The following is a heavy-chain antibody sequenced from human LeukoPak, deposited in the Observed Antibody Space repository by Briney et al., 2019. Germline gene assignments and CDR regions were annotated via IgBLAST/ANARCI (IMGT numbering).Heavy chain of an antibody. J-gene: IGHJ4*02. CDR3: ARAYAPLDYFDY. CDR1: GFTFSSYW. D-gene: IGHD3-16*01. Sequence: GGSLRLSCAASGFTFSSYWMSWVRQAPGKGLEWVSRINSDGSSTSYADSVKGRFTISRDNAKNTLYLQMNSLRAEDTAVYHCARAYAPLDYFDYWGQGTLVTVSS. V-gene: IGHV3-74*01. CDR2: INSDGSST.